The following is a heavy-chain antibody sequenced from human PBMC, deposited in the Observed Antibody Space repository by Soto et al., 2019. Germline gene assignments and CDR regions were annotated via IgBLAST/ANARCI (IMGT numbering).Heavy chain of an antibody. Sequence: GGSLRLSCAASGFTFSSYSMNWVRQAPGKGLEWVSYISSSRSTIYYADSVKGRFTISRDNAKNSLYLQMNSLRDEDTAVYYCARGRSYYYASRGYHDAFVIWGQGTMVAVSS. CDR2: ISSSRSTI. CDR1: GFTFSSYS. J-gene: IGHJ3*02. D-gene: IGHD3-22*01. V-gene: IGHV3-48*02. CDR3: ARGRSYYYASRGYHDAFVI.